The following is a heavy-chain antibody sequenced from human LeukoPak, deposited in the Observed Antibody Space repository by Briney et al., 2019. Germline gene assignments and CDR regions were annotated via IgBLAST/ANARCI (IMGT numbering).Heavy chain of an antibody. CDR3: ARLSSQAGLYVY. J-gene: IGHJ4*02. D-gene: IGHD2-8*01. Sequence: ASVKVSCKASGYTFTSYGIGWVRQAPGQGLEWMGWISAYNGNTNYAQKFQGRVTMTRDTSISTAYMELSRLRSDDTAVYYCARLSSQAGLYVYWGQGTLVTVSS. CDR1: GYTFTSYG. V-gene: IGHV1-18*01. CDR2: ISAYNGNT.